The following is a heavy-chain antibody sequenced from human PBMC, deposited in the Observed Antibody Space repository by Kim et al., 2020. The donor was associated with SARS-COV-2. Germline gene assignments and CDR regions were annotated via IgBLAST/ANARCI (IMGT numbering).Heavy chain of an antibody. V-gene: IGHV3-74*01. CDR1: GFTFNNYW. J-gene: IGHJ6*02. Sequence: GGSLRLSCVASGFTFNNYWMHWVRQAPGKGLVWVSRIYSDGTTTNYADSVKGRFTISRDSAKNTVHLQMNSLRAEDTAVYYCARGIRDYYGMDVWGQGTGVTVSS. CDR3: ARGIRDYYGMDV. CDR2: IYSDGTTT. D-gene: IGHD4-17*01.